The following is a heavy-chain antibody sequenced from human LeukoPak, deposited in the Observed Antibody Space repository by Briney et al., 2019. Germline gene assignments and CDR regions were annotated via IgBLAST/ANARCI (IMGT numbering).Heavy chain of an antibody. CDR2: INPSGGST. V-gene: IGHV1-46*01. D-gene: IGHD3-22*01. CDR3: ASAGGYYYAGYDTDAFDI. CDR1: GYTFTSYY. Sequence: GASVKVSCKASGYTFTSYYMHWVRQAPGQGLEWMGIINPSGGSTSYAQKFQGRVTMTRDMSTSTVYMELSSLRSEDTAVYYCASAGGYYYAGYDTDAFDIWGQGTMVTVSS. J-gene: IGHJ3*02.